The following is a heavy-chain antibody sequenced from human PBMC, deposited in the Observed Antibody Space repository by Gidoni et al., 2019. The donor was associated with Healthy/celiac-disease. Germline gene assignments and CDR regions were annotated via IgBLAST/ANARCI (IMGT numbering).Heavy chain of an antibody. D-gene: IGHD3-22*01. CDR1: GFTFSSYA. V-gene: IGHV3-23*01. J-gene: IGHJ5*02. Sequence: EVQLLESGGGLVQPGGSLRLSCAASGFTFSSYAMSWVRQAPGKGLEWVSAISGSGGSTYYADSVKGRFTISRDNSKNTLYLQMNSLRAEDTAVYYCAKSVEIPSWMGYDSSASNWFDPWGQGTLVTVSS. CDR2: ISGSGGST. CDR3: AKSVEIPSWMGYDSSASNWFDP.